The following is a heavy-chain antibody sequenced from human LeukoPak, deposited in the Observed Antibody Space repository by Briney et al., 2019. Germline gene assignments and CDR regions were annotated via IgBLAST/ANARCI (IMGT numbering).Heavy chain of an antibody. J-gene: IGHJ4*02. V-gene: IGHV4-61*02. Sequence: SETLSLTCTVSGGSISSGSYYWSWIRQPAGKGLEWIGRIYTSGSTNYNPSLKSRVTISVDTSKNQFSLKLSSVTAADTAVYYCARSDGYNLNFDYWGLGTLVTVSS. CDR2: IYTSGST. CDR3: ARSDGYNLNFDY. CDR1: GGSISSGSYY. D-gene: IGHD5-24*01.